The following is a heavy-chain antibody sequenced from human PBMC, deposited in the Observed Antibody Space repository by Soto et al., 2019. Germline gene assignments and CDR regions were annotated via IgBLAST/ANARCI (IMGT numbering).Heavy chain of an antibody. V-gene: IGHV3-49*03. CDR2: IRSKAYGGTT. CDR1: GFTFGDYA. J-gene: IGHJ4*02. Sequence: GGSLRLSCTASGFTFGDYAMSWFRQAPGKGLEWVGFIRSKAYGGTTEYAASVKGRFTISRDDSKSIAYLQMNSLKTEDTAVYYCTRYFGPNSGSYPGFDYWGQGTLVTVSS. D-gene: IGHD1-26*01. CDR3: TRYFGPNSGSYPGFDY.